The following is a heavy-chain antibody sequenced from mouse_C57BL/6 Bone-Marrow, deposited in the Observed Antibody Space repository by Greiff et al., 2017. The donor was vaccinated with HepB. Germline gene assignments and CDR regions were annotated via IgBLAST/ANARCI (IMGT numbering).Heavy chain of an antibody. CDR2: IWWDDDK. V-gene: IGHV8-8*01. D-gene: IGHD1-1*01. Sequence: QVTLKVSGPGILQPSQTLSLTCSFSGFSLSTFGMGVGWIRQPSGKGLEWLAHIWWDDDKYYNPALKSRLTISKDTSKNQVFLKIANVDTADTATYYCARAYYYGSSYILYYYAMDYWGQGTSVTVSS. CDR3: ARAYYYGSSYILYYYAMDY. CDR1: GFSLSTFGMG. J-gene: IGHJ4*01.